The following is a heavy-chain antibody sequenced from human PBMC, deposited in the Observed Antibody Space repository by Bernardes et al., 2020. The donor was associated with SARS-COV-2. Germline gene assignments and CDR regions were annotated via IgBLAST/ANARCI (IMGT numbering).Heavy chain of an antibody. CDR2: IYSGGST. V-gene: IGHV3-53*01. CDR3: ARGFNYYGSGSYYN. D-gene: IGHD3-10*01. CDR1: GFTVSSNY. J-gene: IGHJ4*02. Sequence: GGSLRLSCAASGFTVSSNYMSWVRQAPGKGLEWVSVIYSGGSTYYADSVKGRFTISRDNSKNTLYLQMNSLRAEDTAVYYCARGFNYYGSGSYYNWGQGTLVTVSS.